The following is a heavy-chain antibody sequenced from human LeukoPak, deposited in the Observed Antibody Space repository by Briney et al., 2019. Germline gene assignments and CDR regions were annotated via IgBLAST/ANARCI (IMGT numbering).Heavy chain of an antibody. D-gene: IGHD1-1*01. CDR2: IYYSGIT. J-gene: IGHJ6*03. Sequence: KPSETLSLTCTVSGGSISSSSYYWAWIRQPPGKGLEWIGSIYYSGITYYNPSLKSRVTISVDTSKNQFSLKLSSVTAADTAVYYCARVGLPYIYYYYMDVWGKGTTVTVSS. V-gene: IGHV4-39*07. CDR3: ARVGLPYIYYYYMDV. CDR1: GGSISSSSYY.